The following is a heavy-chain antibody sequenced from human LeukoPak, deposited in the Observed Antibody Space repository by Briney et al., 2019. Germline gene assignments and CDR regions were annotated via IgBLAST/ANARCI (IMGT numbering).Heavy chain of an antibody. V-gene: IGHV4-39*01. Sequence: PSETLSLTCTASGGSISSSSYYWGWIRQPPGKGLERIGSIYYSGSTYYNPSLKSRVTISVDTSKNQYSLKLSSVTAADTAVYYCARGIRSAWTANSRYFDYWGQGTLVTVSS. CDR1: GGSISSSSYY. J-gene: IGHJ4*02. D-gene: IGHD4-23*01. CDR2: IYYSGST. CDR3: ARGIRSAWTANSRYFDY.